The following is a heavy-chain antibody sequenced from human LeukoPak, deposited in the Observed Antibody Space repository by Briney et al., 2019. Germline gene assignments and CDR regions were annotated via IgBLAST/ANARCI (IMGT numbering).Heavy chain of an antibody. CDR2: IYHTGIT. Sequence: SETLSLTCTVSGGSISNDDYYWSWIRQPPGKGLEWIGYIYHTGITYNNPSLKSRVTISVDRSKNQFSLELTSVTAADTAVYYCAREMLDNHWFDPWGQGTLVTVSS. J-gene: IGHJ5*02. V-gene: IGHV4-30-2*01. CDR3: AREMLDNHWFDP. CDR1: GGSISNDDYY. D-gene: IGHD3-10*02.